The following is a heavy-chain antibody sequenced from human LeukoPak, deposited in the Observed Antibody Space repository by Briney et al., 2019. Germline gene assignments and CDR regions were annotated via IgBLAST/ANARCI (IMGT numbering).Heavy chain of an antibody. CDR2: IKSKTDGGTT. D-gene: IGHD1-26*01. J-gene: IGHJ5*02. CDR3: TTDLIVSSP. V-gene: IGHV3-15*01. CDR1: GFTFSSYA. Sequence: GGSLRLSCVASGFTFSSYAMSWVRQAPGKGLEWVGRIKSKTDGGTTDYAAPVKGRFTISRDDSKNTLYLQMNSLKTEDTAVYYCTTDLIVSSPWGQGTLVTVSS.